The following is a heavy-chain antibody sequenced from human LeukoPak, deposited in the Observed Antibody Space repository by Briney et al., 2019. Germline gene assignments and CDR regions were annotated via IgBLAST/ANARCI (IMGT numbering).Heavy chain of an antibody. CDR2: VIPILGIA. CDR3: ARNPSYDFWSGYLFDDY. CDR1: GGTFSSYA. D-gene: IGHD3-3*01. J-gene: IGHJ4*02. V-gene: IGHV1-69*04. Sequence: GASVKVSCKASGGTFSSYALSWVRQAPGQGLERMGRVIPILGIANYAQKFQGRVTITADKSTSTAYMELSSLRSEDTAVYYCARNPSYDFWSGYLFDDYWGQGTLVTVSS.